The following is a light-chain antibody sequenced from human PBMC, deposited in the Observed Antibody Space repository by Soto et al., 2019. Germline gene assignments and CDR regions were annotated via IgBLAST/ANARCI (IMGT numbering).Light chain of an antibody. CDR2: DVS. CDR1: RSDVGRHNL. V-gene: IGLV2-23*02. J-gene: IGLJ2*01. Sequence: QSVRTQPASVSGSPGQSITISCTGTRSDVGRHNLVSWYQQDPGKAPKLMIYDVSKRPSGVSNRFSGSKSGNTASLTISGLQAEDEADYYCSSYAGRSTVVFGGGTKVTVL. CDR3: SSYAGRSTVV.